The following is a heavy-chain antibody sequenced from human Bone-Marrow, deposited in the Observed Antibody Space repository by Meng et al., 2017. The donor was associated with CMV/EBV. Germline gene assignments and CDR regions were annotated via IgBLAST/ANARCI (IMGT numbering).Heavy chain of an antibody. J-gene: IGHJ4*02. Sequence: SSYGTYGGRQAQGKVREGVATIGDTGGSTDDADSAKGRVNSSRDKSKNTLYLQMNSLRAEDTAVDDCAKGHWGGRYCSGSSCYLFDYWGQGALVTVSS. CDR2: IGDTGGST. CDR3: AKGHWGGRYCSGSSCYLFDY. V-gene: IGHV3-23*01. D-gene: IGHD2-15*01. CDR1: SSYG.